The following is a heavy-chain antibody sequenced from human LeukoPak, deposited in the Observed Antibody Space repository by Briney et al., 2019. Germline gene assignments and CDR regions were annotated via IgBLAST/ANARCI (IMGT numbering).Heavy chain of an antibody. J-gene: IGHJ4*02. Sequence: GGSLRLSRAASGFTLSRNYMGGVRQAPGEGVEWGSVIYSGGNTYYTDSVKGRFTISRDNSKNTVYLQMNSLRAEDTAVYYCARDPNIAVGQWGQGTLVTVSS. V-gene: IGHV3-66*01. CDR3: ARDPNIAVGQ. CDR1: GFTLSRNY. D-gene: IGHD6-19*01. CDR2: IYSGGNT.